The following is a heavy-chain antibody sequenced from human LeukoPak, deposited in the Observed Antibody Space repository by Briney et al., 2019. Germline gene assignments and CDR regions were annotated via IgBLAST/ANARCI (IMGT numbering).Heavy chain of an antibody. J-gene: IGHJ4*02. CDR2: IIPILGIA. D-gene: IGHD3-22*01. V-gene: IGHV1-69*04. CDR1: GGTFSGYA. Sequence: ASVKVSCKASGGTFSGYAISWVRQAPGQGLEWMGRIIPILGIANYAQKFQGRVTITADKSTSTAYMELSSLRSEDTAVYYCARDRMGYYDSSGYYYNFDYWGQRTLVTVSS. CDR3: ARDRMGYYDSSGYYYNFDY.